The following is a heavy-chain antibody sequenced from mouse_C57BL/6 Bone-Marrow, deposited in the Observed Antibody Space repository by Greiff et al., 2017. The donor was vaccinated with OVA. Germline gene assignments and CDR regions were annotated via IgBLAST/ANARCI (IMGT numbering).Heavy chain of an antibody. Sequence: EVQLVESGPGLVKPSQSLSLTCSVTGYSITSGYYWNWIRQFPGNKLEWMGYISYDGSNNYNPSLKNRISITRDTSKNQFFLKLNSVTTEDTATYYCRFVYYAMDYWGQGTSVTVSS. CDR3: RFVYYAMDY. CDR2: ISYDGSN. CDR1: GYSITSGYY. J-gene: IGHJ4*01. V-gene: IGHV3-6*01.